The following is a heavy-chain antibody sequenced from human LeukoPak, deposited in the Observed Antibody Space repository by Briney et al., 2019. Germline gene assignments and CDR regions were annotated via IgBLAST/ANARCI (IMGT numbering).Heavy chain of an antibody. CDR3: VRGAGTGYSSDS. D-gene: IGHD3-9*01. CDR2: INSDGRST. V-gene: IGHV3-74*01. CDR1: GFTFSRYW. J-gene: IGHJ4*02. Sequence: GGSLRLSCVASGFTFSRYWMHWVRQAPGKGLVWVSRINSDGRSTNYADSVKGRFSISRDNAENTLYLQKNSLRVEDTAVYYCVRGAGTGYSSDSWGQGTLVTVSS.